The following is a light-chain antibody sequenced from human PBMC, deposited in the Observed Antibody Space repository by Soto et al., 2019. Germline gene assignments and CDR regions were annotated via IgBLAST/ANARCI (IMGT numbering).Light chain of an antibody. CDR2: DAS. CDR3: HQYVSSPLT. CDR1: QSVNSNL. V-gene: IGKV3-20*01. J-gene: IGKJ2*01. Sequence: EIVLTHSPGTLSLSPGEGATVSCRASQSVNSNLLAWFQQKPGQAPRLLIHDASRRATGIPDRFSGSGSGTDFTLSISRLEPEDFAVYYCHQYVSSPLTFGQGTKLEIK.